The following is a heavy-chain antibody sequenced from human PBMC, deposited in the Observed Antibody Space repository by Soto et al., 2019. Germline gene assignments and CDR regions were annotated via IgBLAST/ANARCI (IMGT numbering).Heavy chain of an antibody. CDR2: VSFRGDI. CDR3: ARGCSSASCYYY. V-gene: IGHV3-21*01. J-gene: IGHJ4*02. Sequence: EVQLVESGGGLVHPGGSLKLSCAASGFNFDTEPMNWVRQAPGKGLEWVSSVSFRGDIYYADSLEGRFTISRDDAKNSLYLQMNSLRAEDTAVYYCARGCSSASCYYYWGQGTLVTVSS. CDR1: GFNFDTEP. D-gene: IGHD2-2*01.